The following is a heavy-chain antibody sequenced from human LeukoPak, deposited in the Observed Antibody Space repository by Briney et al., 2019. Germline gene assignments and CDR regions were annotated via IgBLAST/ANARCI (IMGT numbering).Heavy chain of an antibody. D-gene: IGHD6-13*01. Sequence: PGGSLRLSCAASGFTFSSYSINWVRQAPGKGLEWVSSISSSSSYIYYADSMKGRFTISRDNAKNSMYLQMYSLRAEDTAVYYCARGPKYISATGPYYFDYWGQGTPVTVSS. J-gene: IGHJ4*02. CDR1: GFTFSSYS. V-gene: IGHV3-21*01. CDR2: ISSSSSYI. CDR3: ARGPKYISATGPYYFDY.